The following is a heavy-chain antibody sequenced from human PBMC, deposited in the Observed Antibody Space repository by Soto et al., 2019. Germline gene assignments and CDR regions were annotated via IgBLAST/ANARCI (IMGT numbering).Heavy chain of an antibody. Sequence: QVQLVESGGGLVQPGRSRTLSCAASGFAFGKFGMHWVRQAPGKGLEWVAVLSYDGSTTYYADSVKGRFSISRDNSKNVLYLRMNSLRGDDTAVYYCAKGMEEPAVQDSWGQGTLVIVSS. CDR3: AKGMEEPAVQDS. J-gene: IGHJ5*01. V-gene: IGHV3-30*18. D-gene: IGHD2-2*01. CDR1: GFAFGKFG. CDR2: LSYDGSTT.